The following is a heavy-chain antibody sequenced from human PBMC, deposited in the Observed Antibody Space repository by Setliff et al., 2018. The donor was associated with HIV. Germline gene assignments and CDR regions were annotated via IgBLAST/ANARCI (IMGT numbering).Heavy chain of an antibody. CDR3: VRAAAGLDI. CDR2: TRNKANGYIT. V-gene: IGHV3-72*01. Sequence: GGSLTLSCVASGFTFSDYYMDWVRQAPGKGLEWVGRTRNKANGYITEYGASVQGRFTISRDNSKDSLSLQMNNLKAEDTAVYYCVRAAAGLDIWSQGIRVTVSS. CDR1: GFTFSDYY. J-gene: IGHJ4*02.